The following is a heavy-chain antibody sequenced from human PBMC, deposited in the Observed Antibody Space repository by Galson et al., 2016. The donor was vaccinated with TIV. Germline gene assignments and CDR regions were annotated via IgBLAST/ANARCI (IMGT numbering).Heavy chain of an antibody. Sequence: SLRLSCAASGFTFQDYAMHWVRQVPGRGLEWVSVISWDSGTTVYADSVKGRFIISRDSAKNSLSLQMNSLRPEDTALYYCAKGKLRAAWWFYYMGVWGKGTTVTVSS. V-gene: IGHV3-9*01. J-gene: IGHJ6*03. D-gene: IGHD2-8*02. CDR1: GFTFQDYA. CDR2: ISWDSGTT. CDR3: AKGKLRAAWWFYYMGV.